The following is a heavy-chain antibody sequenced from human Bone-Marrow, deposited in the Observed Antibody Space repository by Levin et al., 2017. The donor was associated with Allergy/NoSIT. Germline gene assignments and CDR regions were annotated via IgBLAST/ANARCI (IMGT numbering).Heavy chain of an antibody. CDR2: TSSSGIT. Sequence: SETLSLTCSVSGASITNGNYYWSWVRQHPGKGLEWVGYTSSSGITYSSLSLESRITLSVDTSKNQFSLAVTSVTAADTAVYYCARVTVTSNSDYFDYWGQGALVTVSS. V-gene: IGHV4-31*03. D-gene: IGHD4-23*01. J-gene: IGHJ4*02. CDR1: GASITNGNYY. CDR3: ARVTVTSNSDYFDY.